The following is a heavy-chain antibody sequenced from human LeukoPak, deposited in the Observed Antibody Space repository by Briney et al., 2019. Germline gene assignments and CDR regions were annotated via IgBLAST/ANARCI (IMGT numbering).Heavy chain of an antibody. J-gene: IGHJ6*03. CDR3: ANTALYSGSYTDYYYYMDV. V-gene: IGHV3-30*02. Sequence: GGSLRLSCAASGFTLSSYGMHWVRQAPGKGLEWVAFIRYDGSNKYYADSVKGRFTISRDNSKNTLYLQMNSLRAEDTAVYYCANTALYSGSYTDYYYYMDVWGKGTTVTVSS. CDR1: GFTLSSYG. D-gene: IGHD1-26*01. CDR2: IRYDGSNK.